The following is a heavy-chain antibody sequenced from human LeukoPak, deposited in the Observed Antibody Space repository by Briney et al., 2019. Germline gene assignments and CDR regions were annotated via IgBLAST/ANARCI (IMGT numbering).Heavy chain of an antibody. V-gene: IGHV4-4*07. J-gene: IGHJ6*02. Sequence: PSETLSLTCTVSGVSFSNYYWSWLRQPAGKGLEWIGRIYTSGSTNYNPSVKSRVTMSVDTSNNQFSLKLTSVTAADTAVYYCARQPPQYYGMDVWGQGTTVTVSS. D-gene: IGHD1-14*01. CDR1: GVSFSNYY. CDR2: IYTSGST. CDR3: ARQPPQYYGMDV.